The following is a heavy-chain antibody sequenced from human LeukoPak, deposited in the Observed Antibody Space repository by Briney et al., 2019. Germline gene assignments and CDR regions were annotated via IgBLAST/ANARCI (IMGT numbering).Heavy chain of an antibody. D-gene: IGHD3-9*01. CDR2: ISGSGGST. CDR1: GFTFSSYS. CDR3: AKDHEGDVLRYFDWLSPSDY. J-gene: IGHJ4*02. V-gene: IGHV3-23*01. Sequence: GGSLRLSCAASGFTFSSYSMNWVRQAPGKGLEWVSAISGSGGSTYYADSVKGRFTISRDNSKNTLYLQMNSLRAEDTAVYYCAKDHEGDVLRYFDWLSPSDYWGQGTLVTVSS.